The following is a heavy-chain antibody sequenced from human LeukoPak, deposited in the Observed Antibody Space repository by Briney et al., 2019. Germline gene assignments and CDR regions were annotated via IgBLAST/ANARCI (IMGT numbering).Heavy chain of an antibody. CDR2: IWYDGSNK. Sequence: GGSLRLSCAASGFTFSSYGMHWVRQAPGKGLEWVAVIWYDGSNKYYVDSVKGRFTISRDNSKNTLYLQMNSLRAEDTAVYYCAGGDYGINYWGQGTLVTVSS. CDR1: GFTFSSYG. D-gene: IGHD4-17*01. V-gene: IGHV3-33*01. CDR3: AGGDYGINY. J-gene: IGHJ4*02.